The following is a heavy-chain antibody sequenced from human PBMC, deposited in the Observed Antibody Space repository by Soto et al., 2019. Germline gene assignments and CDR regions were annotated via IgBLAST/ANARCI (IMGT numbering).Heavy chain of an antibody. CDR3: ARLDADYYDSSGYYVPLLDI. D-gene: IGHD3-22*01. CDR2: IYYSGST. V-gene: IGHV4-59*01. Sequence: PSETLSLTCTVSGGSISSYYLSWIRQPPGKGLEWIGYIYYSGSTNYNPSLKSRVTISVDTSKNQFSLKLSSVTAADTAVYYCARLDADYYDSSGYYVPLLDIWGQGTMVTV. CDR1: GGSISSYY. J-gene: IGHJ3*02.